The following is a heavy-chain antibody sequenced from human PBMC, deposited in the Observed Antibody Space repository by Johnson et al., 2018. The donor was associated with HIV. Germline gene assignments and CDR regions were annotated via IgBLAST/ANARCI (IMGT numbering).Heavy chain of an antibody. D-gene: IGHD1-26*01. CDR2: IYSGGST. Sequence: QMLLVESGGGVVQPGRSLRLSCAASGFTFSSYAMHWVRQAPGKGLEWVSVIYSGGSTYYADSVKGRFTISRDNSKNTMYLQMNSLRAEDTAVYYCAKGRLVGATTYDAFDIWGQGTMVTVSS. CDR3: AKGRLVGATTYDAFDI. J-gene: IGHJ3*02. V-gene: IGHV3-NL1*01. CDR1: GFTFSSYA.